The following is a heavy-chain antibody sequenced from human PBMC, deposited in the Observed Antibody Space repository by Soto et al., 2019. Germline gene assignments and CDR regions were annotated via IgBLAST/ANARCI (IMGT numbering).Heavy chain of an antibody. CDR1: GFFLRDFG. V-gene: IGHV3-33*01. D-gene: IGHD2-15*01. CDR3: VRGCGRAVCPYYLDV. Sequence: GGSLRLSCVASGFFLRDFGMHWVRQAPGKGLEWVSVIWYDGSNTYQGESVKGRFTMSRDISKNTLYLQMGSLRPDDTAVYYCVRGCGRAVCPYYLDVWGKGTTVTVSS. J-gene: IGHJ6*03. CDR2: IWYDGSNT.